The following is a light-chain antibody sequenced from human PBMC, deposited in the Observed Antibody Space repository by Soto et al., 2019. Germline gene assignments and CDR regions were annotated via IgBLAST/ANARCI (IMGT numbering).Light chain of an antibody. CDR1: SSDFGNYNL. V-gene: IGLV2-23*02. CDR2: EVN. Sequence: QSVLTQPASVSGSPGQSITISCTGTSSDFGNYNLVSWYQQHPGKVPKLILFEVNKRPSGVSGRFSGSKSGNTASLTISGLQAEDEADYYCQSYDSSLSAWVFGGGTKLTVL. CDR3: QSYDSSLSAWV. J-gene: IGLJ3*02.